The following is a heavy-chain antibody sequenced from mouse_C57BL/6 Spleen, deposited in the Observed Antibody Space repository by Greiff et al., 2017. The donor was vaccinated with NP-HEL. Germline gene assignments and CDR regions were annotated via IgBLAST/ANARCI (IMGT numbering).Heavy chain of an antibody. Sequence: EVMLVESGGDLVKPGGSLKLSCAASGFTFSSYGMSWVRQTPDKRLEWVATISSGGSYTYYPDSVKGRFTISRDNAKNTLYLQMSSLKSEDTAMYYCARQNPYYYGSSSFDYWGQGTTLTVSS. CDR3: ARQNPYYYGSSSFDY. J-gene: IGHJ2*01. CDR1: GFTFSSYG. D-gene: IGHD1-1*01. V-gene: IGHV5-6*01. CDR2: ISSGGSYT.